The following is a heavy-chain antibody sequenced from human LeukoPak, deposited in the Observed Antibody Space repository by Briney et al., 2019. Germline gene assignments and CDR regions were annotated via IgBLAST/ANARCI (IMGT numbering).Heavy chain of an antibody. Sequence: GGSLRLSCAASGFTFSSYGMHWVRQAPGKGLEWVAFIRYDGSNKYYADSVKGRFTISRDNSKNTLYPQMNSLRAEDTAVYYCAKPILRSGYSSSWYSGAFDYWGQGTLVTVSS. V-gene: IGHV3-30*02. D-gene: IGHD6-13*01. CDR1: GFTFSSYG. CDR3: AKPILRSGYSSSWYSGAFDY. J-gene: IGHJ4*02. CDR2: IRYDGSNK.